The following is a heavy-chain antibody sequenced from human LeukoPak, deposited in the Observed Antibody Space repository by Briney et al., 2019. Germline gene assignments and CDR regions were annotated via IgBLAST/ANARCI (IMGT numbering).Heavy chain of an antibody. Sequence: PGGSLRLSCAASGFTFRSYAMQWVRQAPGKGLEWVSYITYNSGTIFYADSVKGRFTISRDNAKDSLNLQMSSLRDEDTAVYYCARDSGYSYADDYWGQGTLVTVSS. D-gene: IGHD5-18*01. CDR2: ITYNSGTI. J-gene: IGHJ4*02. CDR3: ARDSGYSYADDY. V-gene: IGHV3-48*02. CDR1: GFTFRSYA.